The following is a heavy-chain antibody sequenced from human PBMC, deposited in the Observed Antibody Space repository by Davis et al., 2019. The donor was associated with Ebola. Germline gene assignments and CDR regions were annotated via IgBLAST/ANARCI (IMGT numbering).Heavy chain of an antibody. D-gene: IGHD6-25*01. Sequence: GESLKISCAASGFTVSSNYMSWVRQAPGKGLEWVLVIYSGGSTYYADSVKGRFTISRDNSKNTLYLQMNSLRAEDTAVYYCARVAAASRDYWGQGTLVTVSS. V-gene: IGHV3-53*01. CDR2: IYSGGST. CDR3: ARVAAASRDY. CDR1: GFTVSSNY. J-gene: IGHJ4*02.